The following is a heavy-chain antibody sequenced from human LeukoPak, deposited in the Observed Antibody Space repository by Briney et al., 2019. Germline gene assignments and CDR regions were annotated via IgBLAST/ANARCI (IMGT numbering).Heavy chain of an antibody. CDR1: GGTFSSYA. Sequence: ASVKVSCKASGGTFSSYAISWVRQAPGPELEWMGGIIPIFGTANYAQKFQGRVTITADESTSTAYMELSSLRSEDTAVYYCARPQYYDFWSGYCPFDYWGQGTLVTVSS. CDR2: IIPIFGTA. J-gene: IGHJ4*02. V-gene: IGHV1-69*13. CDR3: ARPQYYDFWSGYCPFDY. D-gene: IGHD3-3*01.